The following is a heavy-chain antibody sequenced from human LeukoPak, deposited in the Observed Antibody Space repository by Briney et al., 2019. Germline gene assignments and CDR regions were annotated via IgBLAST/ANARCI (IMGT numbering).Heavy chain of an antibody. CDR2: ISGSGDST. J-gene: IGHJ6*03. D-gene: IGHD6-19*01. V-gene: IGHV3-23*01. CDR3: AKGGIAVTSTSVYYYMDV. CDR1: GFTFRSYE. Sequence: GGSLRLSCAASGFTFRSYEMNWVRQAPGKGLEWVSAISGSGDSTYYADSVKGRFTISRDNSKNTLYLLMNSLRAEDTALYYCAKGGIAVTSTSVYYYMDVWGKGTTVTISS.